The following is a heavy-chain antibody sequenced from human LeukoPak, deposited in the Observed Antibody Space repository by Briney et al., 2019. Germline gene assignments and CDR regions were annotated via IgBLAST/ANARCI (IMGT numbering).Heavy chain of an antibody. D-gene: IGHD5-18*01. Sequence: SETLSLTCTVSGDSISSSSYYWGWIRQPPGKGLEWIGSIYYSGSTYYNPSLKSRVTISVDTSKNQFSLKLSSVTAADTAVYYCARVTDTAMVHDYWGQGTLVTVSS. CDR2: IYYSGST. V-gene: IGHV4-39*07. J-gene: IGHJ4*02. CDR1: GDSISSSSYY. CDR3: ARVTDTAMVHDY.